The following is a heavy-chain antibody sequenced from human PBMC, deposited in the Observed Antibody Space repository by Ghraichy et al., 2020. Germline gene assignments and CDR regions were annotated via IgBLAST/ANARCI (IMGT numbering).Heavy chain of an antibody. J-gene: IGHJ6*02. CDR3: ARDLDIVVVVADRYYGLDV. CDR2: ISAYNGNT. CDR1: GYTFTSYG. Sequence: ASVKVSCKTSGYTFTSYGISWVRQAPGQGLEWMGWISAYNGNTNYAQKLLGRVTMTTDTSTSTAYMELVSLRSDDTAVYYCARDLDIVVVVADRYYGLDVWGQGTTVTVSS. V-gene: IGHV1-18*04. D-gene: IGHD2-15*01.